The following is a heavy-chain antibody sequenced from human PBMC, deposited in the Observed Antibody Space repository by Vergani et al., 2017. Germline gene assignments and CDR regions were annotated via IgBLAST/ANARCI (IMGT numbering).Heavy chain of an antibody. CDR2: INAGNGNT. V-gene: IGHV1-3*01. J-gene: IGHJ5*02. CDR1: GGTFTSYA. CDR3: ARGKTVWLLYGNWFDP. D-gene: IGHD3-9*01. Sequence: QVQLVQSGAEVRKPGSSVKVSCKASGGTFTSYAMHWVRQAPGQRLEWMGWINAGNGNTKYSQKFQGRVTITRDTSASTAYMELSSLRSEDTAVYYCARGKTVWLLYGNWFDPWGQGTLVTVSS.